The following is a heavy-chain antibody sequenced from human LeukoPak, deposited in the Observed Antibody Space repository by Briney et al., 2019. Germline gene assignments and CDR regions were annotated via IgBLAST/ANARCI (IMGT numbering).Heavy chain of an antibody. Sequence: GGYLRLSWAASGFTVSSNYMSWVRQAPGKGLEWVSVIYSGGSTYYADSVKGRFTISRHNSKNTLYLQMNSLRAEDTAVYYCARDRQEYCSGGSCSPGAFDIWGQGTMVTVSS. D-gene: IGHD2-15*01. J-gene: IGHJ3*02. V-gene: IGHV3-53*04. CDR3: ARDRQEYCSGGSCSPGAFDI. CDR1: GFTVSSNY. CDR2: IYSGGST.